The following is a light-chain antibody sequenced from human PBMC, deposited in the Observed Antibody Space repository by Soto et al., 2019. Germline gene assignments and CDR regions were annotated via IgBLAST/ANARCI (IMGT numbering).Light chain of an antibody. CDR3: MQNVQLPWT. V-gene: IGKV2D-29*01. J-gene: IGKJ1*01. CDR1: QSLLHSDGKTY. Sequence: DIVMTQTPLSLSVTPGQPASISCKSSQSLLHSDGKTYFYWYLQKPGQPPQLLIYEVSNRFSGVSDRLSGCESETSFTLKMSRVEGEDVGVYCYMQNVQLPWTFGQETEVEIK. CDR2: EVS.